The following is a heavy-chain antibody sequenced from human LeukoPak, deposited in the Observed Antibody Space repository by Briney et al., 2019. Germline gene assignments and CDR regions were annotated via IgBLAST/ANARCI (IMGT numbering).Heavy chain of an antibody. CDR3: ARDHIAVAHGFDY. Sequence: GASVTVSFTASGYTFTVYYMHWVRPAPGQGLEWMGWINPNSGGTNYAQKFQGRVTMTRDTSISTAYMELSRLRSDDTAVYYCARDHIAVAHGFDYWGQGTLVTVSS. J-gene: IGHJ4*02. V-gene: IGHV1-2*02. CDR2: INPNSGGT. CDR1: GYTFTVYY. D-gene: IGHD6-19*01.